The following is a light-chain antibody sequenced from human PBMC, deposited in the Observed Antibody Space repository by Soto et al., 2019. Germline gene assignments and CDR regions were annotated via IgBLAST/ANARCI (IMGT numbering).Light chain of an antibody. J-gene: IGKJ1*01. CDR2: GAS. V-gene: IGKV3-20*01. CDR1: QSVSNNY. Sequence: EIVLTQSPGTLSLSPGERSTLSCRASQSVSNNYLAWYQQKPGQAPRLLIYGASNRATGIPDRFSGSGSGTDITLTISRLEPEDFAVYYCQQYGSSPWTFGQGTKVEIK. CDR3: QQYGSSPWT.